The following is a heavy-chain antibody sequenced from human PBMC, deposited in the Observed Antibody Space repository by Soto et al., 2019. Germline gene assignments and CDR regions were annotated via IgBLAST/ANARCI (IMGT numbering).Heavy chain of an antibody. CDR3: AREQQLAGPYYFDY. Sequence: GGSLRLSCAASGFTFSSYWMSWVRQAPGKGLEWVANIKQDGSEKYYVDSVKGRFTISRDNAKNSLYLQMNSLRAEDTAVYYCAREQQLAGPYYFDYWGQGTLVTVSS. D-gene: IGHD6-13*01. J-gene: IGHJ4*02. V-gene: IGHV3-7*05. CDR1: GFTFSSYW. CDR2: IKQDGSEK.